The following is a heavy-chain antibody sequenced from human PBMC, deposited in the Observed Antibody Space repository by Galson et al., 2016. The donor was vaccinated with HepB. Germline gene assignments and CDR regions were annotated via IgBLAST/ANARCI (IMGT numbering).Heavy chain of an antibody. CDR2: INRRGST. CDR3: ARGPLSGSHDFDY. V-gene: IGHV4-34*01. D-gene: IGHD1-26*01. Sequence: SETLSLTCAVSDESFSENYWSWIRQPPGKGLEWIGQINRRGSTNYRSSLKSRVTISIDTSKNQISLKVNSVTAADTAVYYCARGPLSGSHDFDYWGQGTLVTASS. CDR1: DESFSENY. J-gene: IGHJ4*02.